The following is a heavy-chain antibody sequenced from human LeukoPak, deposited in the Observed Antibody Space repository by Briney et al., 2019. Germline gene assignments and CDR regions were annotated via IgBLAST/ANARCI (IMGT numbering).Heavy chain of an antibody. CDR3: AKEIVKYSSSWQHFDY. V-gene: IGHV3-30*18. D-gene: IGHD6-13*01. J-gene: IGHJ4*02. CDR1: GFTFSSYG. Sequence: GGSLRLSCVASGFTFSSYGMHWVRQAPGKGLEWVAVISYDGSNKYYADSVKGRFTISRDNSKNTLYLQMNSLRAEDTAVYYCAKEIVKYSSSWQHFDYWGQGTLVTVSS. CDR2: ISYDGSNK.